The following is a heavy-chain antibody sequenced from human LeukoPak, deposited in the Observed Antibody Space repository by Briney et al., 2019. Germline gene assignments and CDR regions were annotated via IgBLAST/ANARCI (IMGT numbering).Heavy chain of an antibody. CDR3: ARDISGYYYFDY. V-gene: IGHV3-23*01. CDR1: GFTFSSYA. Sequence: GGSLRLSCAASGFTFSSYAMSWVRQAPGKGLEWVSAISGSGGSTYYADSVKGRFTISRDNSKNTLYLQMNSLRAEDTAVYYCARDISGYYYFDYWGQGTLVTVSS. CDR2: ISGSGGST. J-gene: IGHJ4*02. D-gene: IGHD3-22*01.